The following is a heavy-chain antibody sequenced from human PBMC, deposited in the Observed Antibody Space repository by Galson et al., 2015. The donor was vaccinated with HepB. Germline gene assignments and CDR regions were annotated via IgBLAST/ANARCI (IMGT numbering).Heavy chain of an antibody. D-gene: IGHD3-22*01. CDR2: FDPKDGET. Sequence: SVKVSCKVSGYTLSELSRHWVRQAPGKGLEWMGGFDPKDGETIYAQKFQGRVTMTEDTSSDTAYMELSSLRSEDTAVYYCATSIRTYYYDSSRYPDAFDIWGQGTMVTVSS. CDR3: ATSIRTYYYDSSRYPDAFDI. V-gene: IGHV1-24*01. CDR1: GYTLSELS. J-gene: IGHJ3*02.